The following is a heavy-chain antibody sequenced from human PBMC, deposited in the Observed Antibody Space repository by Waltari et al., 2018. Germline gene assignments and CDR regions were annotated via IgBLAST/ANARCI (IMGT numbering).Heavy chain of an antibody. D-gene: IGHD6-13*01. Sequence: QVQLVQSGAEVKKPGASVKVSCKASGYTFTSYYMHWVRQAPGQGLEWMGIINPSGGSTSYAQKFQGRVTMTRDTSTSTVYMELSSLRSEDTAVYYCAREEDLVAAAGQWGYWGQGTLVTVSS. CDR1: GYTFTSYY. CDR3: AREEDLVAAAGQWGY. CDR2: INPSGGST. V-gene: IGHV1-46*01. J-gene: IGHJ4*02.